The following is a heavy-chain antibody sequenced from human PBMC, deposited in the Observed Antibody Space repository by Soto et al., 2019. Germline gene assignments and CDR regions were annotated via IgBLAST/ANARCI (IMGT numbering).Heavy chain of an antibody. Sequence: GGSLRLSCAASGFTFSSYSMSWVRQAPGKGLEWVSAISGSGGSTYYADSVKGRFTISRDNSKNTLYLQMNSLRAEDTAVYYCANYYYDSSGYYPPYYGMDVWGQGTTVTVSS. CDR2: ISGSGGST. D-gene: IGHD3-22*01. CDR1: GFTFSSYS. V-gene: IGHV3-23*01. J-gene: IGHJ6*02. CDR3: ANYYYDSSGYYPPYYGMDV.